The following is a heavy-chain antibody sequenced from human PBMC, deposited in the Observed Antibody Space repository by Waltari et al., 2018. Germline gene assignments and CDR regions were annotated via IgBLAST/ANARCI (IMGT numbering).Heavy chain of an antibody. Sequence: EVQLVESGGGLIQPGGSLRLSCAASGFTVRSNYMSWVRQAPGKGLEWVSVIYSGGSTYYADSVKGRFTISRDNSKNTLYLQMNSLRAEDTAVYYCARGPASGWTTYYFDCWGQGTLVTVSS. D-gene: IGHD6-19*01. CDR1: GFTVRSNY. V-gene: IGHV3-53*01. J-gene: IGHJ4*02. CDR3: ARGPASGWTTYYFDC. CDR2: IYSGGST.